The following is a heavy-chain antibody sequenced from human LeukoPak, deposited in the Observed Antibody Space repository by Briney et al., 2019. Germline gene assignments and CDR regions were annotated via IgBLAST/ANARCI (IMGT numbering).Heavy chain of an antibody. V-gene: IGHV4-30-4*01. CDR2: IYYSGNT. D-gene: IGHD3-10*01. CDR1: GGSISSGDYY. CDR3: ARDGKYYYGSGSYYCLDY. J-gene: IGHJ4*02. Sequence: SQTLSLTCTVSGGSISSGDYYWSWIRQPPGKGLEWIGYIYYSGNTYYNPSLKSRVTISVDTSKNQFSLKLSSVTAADTAVYYCARDGKYYYGSGSYYCLDYWGQGTLVTVSS.